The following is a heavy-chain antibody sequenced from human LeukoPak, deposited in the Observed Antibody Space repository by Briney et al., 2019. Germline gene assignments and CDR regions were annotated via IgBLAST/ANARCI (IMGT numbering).Heavy chain of an antibody. CDR1: GGSISSGSYY. J-gene: IGHJ6*02. CDR3: ARGYYDFWSGSALYYYGMDV. D-gene: IGHD3-3*01. CDR2: IYTSGST. V-gene: IGHV4-61*02. Sequence: SQTLSLTCTVSGGSISSGSYYWSWIRQPAGKGLEWIGRIYTSGSTNYNPSLKSRVTISVDTSKNQFSLKLSSVTAADTAVYYCARGYYDFWSGSALYYYGMDVWGQGITVTVSS.